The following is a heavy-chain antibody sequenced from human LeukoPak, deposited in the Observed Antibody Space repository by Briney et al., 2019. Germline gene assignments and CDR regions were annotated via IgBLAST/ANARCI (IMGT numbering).Heavy chain of an antibody. CDR1: GGSITVYY. CDR2: ISYSGST. Sequence: SETLPLTCSVSGGSITVYYWNWIRQSPGKGLEWIGSISYSGSTNYNPSLKSRVTISIDTSKSRFSLKVSSVIAADTAMYYCARGGSRSYTSSTLDYWGQGTLVTVSS. D-gene: IGHD6-6*01. J-gene: IGHJ4*02. CDR3: ARGGSRSYTSSTLDY. V-gene: IGHV4-59*12.